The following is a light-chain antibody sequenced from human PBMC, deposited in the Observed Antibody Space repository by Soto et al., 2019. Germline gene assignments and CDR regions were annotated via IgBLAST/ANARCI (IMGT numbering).Light chain of an antibody. Sequence: EIQMTQSPSSLSASVGDGVTITCRASQRINNYLNWYQQKPGKAPELLIYAASTLHSGVPSRFSGSGSGTDFTLTISSLQPEDFATYYCQQSYSTPQTFGQGTKVDIK. CDR3: QQSYSTPQT. CDR1: QRINNY. J-gene: IGKJ1*01. CDR2: AAS. V-gene: IGKV1-39*01.